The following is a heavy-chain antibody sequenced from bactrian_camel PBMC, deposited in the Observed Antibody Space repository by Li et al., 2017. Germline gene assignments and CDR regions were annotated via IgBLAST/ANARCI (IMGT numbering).Heavy chain of an antibody. CDR1: GYNGGRHC. D-gene: IGHD7*01. V-gene: IGHV3S53*01. J-gene: IGHJ6*01. CDR3: AAERHIPEESDGLTYVRWRGMEFGY. Sequence: HVQLVESGGGSVQTGGSARLSCTTSGYNGGRHCMAWFRQALGKEHEGVAALDSGGRTTYTDSVKGRFTISQDNGEATVYLQMNSLKPEDTAMYYCAAERHIPEESDGLTYVRWRGMEFGYWGQGTQVTVS. CDR2: LDSGGRT.